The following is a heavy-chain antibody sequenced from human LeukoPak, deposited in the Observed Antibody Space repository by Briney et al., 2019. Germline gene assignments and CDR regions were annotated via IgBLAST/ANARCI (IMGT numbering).Heavy chain of an antibody. CDR2: IYFRGST. V-gene: IGHV4-59*08. Sequence: SDTLSLTFTLLGRSISSYSWSCIWQPPRKGLWWIGYIYFRGSTNSIPPLKSRVTISVDTSKNQFSLKRSSVTAADTAVYYCARWRRYDYAREFYYYGMDVWGQGTTATVSS. J-gene: IGHJ6*02. D-gene: IGHD3-16*01. CDR1: GRSISSYS. CDR3: ARWRRYDYAREFYYYGMDV.